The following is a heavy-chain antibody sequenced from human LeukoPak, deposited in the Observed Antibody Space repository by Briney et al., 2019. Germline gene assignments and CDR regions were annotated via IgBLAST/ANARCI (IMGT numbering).Heavy chain of an antibody. D-gene: IGHD2-2*02. CDR2: IYYTGTT. V-gene: IGHV4-31*03. Sequence: TLSLTCTVSGGSISSAGYYWSWIRQHPGKGLEWIGYIYYTGTTYYNPSLKSRVTISRDTSKNQFSLRLSSVTAADTAVYYCARRPDTSPFDYWGQGTLVTVSS. CDR1: GGSISSAGYY. CDR3: ARRPDTSPFDY. J-gene: IGHJ4*02.